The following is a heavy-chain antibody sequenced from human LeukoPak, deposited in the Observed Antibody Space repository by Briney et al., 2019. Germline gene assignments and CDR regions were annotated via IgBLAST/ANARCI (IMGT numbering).Heavy chain of an antibody. CDR2: KQNDGSTT. Sequence: GGSLGLSCAASGFTFSSYGMHWVRQAPGKGLEWVAFKQNDGSTTFYAESVKGRFTISRDNSKNTLFLQMNSLRTDDTAVYYCGREQSAYYVHAFDPWGQGTLVTVSS. V-gene: IGHV3-30*02. CDR3: GREQSAYYVHAFDP. D-gene: IGHD3-3*01. CDR1: GFTFSSYG. J-gene: IGHJ5*02.